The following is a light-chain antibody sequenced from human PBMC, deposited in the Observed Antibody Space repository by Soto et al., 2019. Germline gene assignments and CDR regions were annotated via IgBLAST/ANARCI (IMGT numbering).Light chain of an antibody. CDR2: AAS. Sequence: DIQMTQSPSSLSASVGDRVTITCRASQNINTYLNWYQQKPGKAPKLLIFAASSLQSGVPSRFSGSGSGTEFTLTISSLQPDDFATYYCQQYNSYSEAFGQGTKVDIK. CDR1: QNINTY. V-gene: IGKV1-39*01. CDR3: QQYNSYSEA. J-gene: IGKJ1*01.